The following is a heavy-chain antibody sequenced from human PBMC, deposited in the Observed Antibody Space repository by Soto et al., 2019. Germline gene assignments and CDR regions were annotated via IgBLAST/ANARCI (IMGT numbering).Heavy chain of an antibody. Sequence: QVQLVQSGAEVKKPGSSVKVSCKASGGTFSSYAISWVRQAPGQGLEWMGGIIPIFGTANYAQKFQGRVTITADESTSTGYMELSSLRSEDTAVYYWAREENKVRGDYYYYGMDVWGQGTTVTVSS. CDR3: AREENKVRGDYYYYGMDV. V-gene: IGHV1-69*01. D-gene: IGHD3-10*01. CDR1: GGTFSSYA. CDR2: IIPIFGTA. J-gene: IGHJ6*02.